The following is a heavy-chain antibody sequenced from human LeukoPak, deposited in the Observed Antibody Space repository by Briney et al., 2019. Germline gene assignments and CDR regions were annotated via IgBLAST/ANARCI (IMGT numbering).Heavy chain of an antibody. V-gene: IGHV3-48*04. Sequence: GGSLRLSCAASGFTFSSYSMIWVRQAPGKGLEWVSYISSSSSTIYYADSVKGRFTISRDNAKNSLYLQMNSLRAEDTAVYYCAKGDCSSGSCYFDYWGQGSQVTVSS. D-gene: IGHD2-15*01. CDR2: ISSSSSTI. J-gene: IGHJ4*02. CDR1: GFTFSSYS. CDR3: AKGDCSSGSCYFDY.